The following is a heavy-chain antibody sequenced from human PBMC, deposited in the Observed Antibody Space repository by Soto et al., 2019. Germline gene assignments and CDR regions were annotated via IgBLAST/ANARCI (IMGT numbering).Heavy chain of an antibody. CDR3: AQHILLDN. V-gene: IGHV3-23*01. D-gene: IGHD2-21*01. Sequence: EVQLLESGGGLVQPGGSLRLSCAASGFTFTNYAITWVRQAPGEGLEWVSTITSGGSKYYADSVKGRFTISRDNSKNTLYLQVNSLRAEDTAVYYCAQHILLDNWGQGTLVTVSS. J-gene: IGHJ4*02. CDR2: ITSGGSK. CDR1: GFTFTNYA.